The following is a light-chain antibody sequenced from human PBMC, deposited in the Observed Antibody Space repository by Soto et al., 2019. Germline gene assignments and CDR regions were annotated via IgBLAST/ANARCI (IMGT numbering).Light chain of an antibody. CDR2: AAS. CDR3: QHHYSTPFT. V-gene: IGKV1-39*01. Sequence: DIQMTQSPSSLSASVGDRVTITCRASQSISIYLNWYQQKPGKDPKVLIYAASTLQSGVPSRFSGSGSGTDFTLSISSLQPEDFATYYCQHHYSTPFTFGPGTKVDIK. J-gene: IGKJ3*01. CDR1: QSISIY.